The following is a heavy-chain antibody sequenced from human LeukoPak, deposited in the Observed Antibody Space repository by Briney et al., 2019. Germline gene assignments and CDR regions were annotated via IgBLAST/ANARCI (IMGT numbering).Heavy chain of an antibody. CDR1: GFTFSSFW. V-gene: IGHV3-74*01. Sequence: GGPLRLSCTASGFTFSSFWMHWVRQVPGKGLVWVARIRGDGRSTTYADSVKGRFTISRDNARNTLNLQMTSLRVDGTAVYYYYSGGFFYWGQGSLVTVSS. J-gene: IGHJ4*02. CDR3: YSGGFFY. D-gene: IGHD6-19*01. CDR2: IRGDGRST.